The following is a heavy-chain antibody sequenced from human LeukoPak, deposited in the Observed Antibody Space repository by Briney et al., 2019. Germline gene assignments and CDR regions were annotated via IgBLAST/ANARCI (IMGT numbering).Heavy chain of an antibody. V-gene: IGHV3-23*01. J-gene: IGHJ1*01. CDR1: GFTFSSYA. CDR3: AKSVYAIHEYFQH. Sequence: GGSLRLSCAASGFTFSSYAMSWVRQAPGKGLEWVSAISGSGGSTYYADSVKGRFTISRDNSKNTPYLQMNSLRAEDTAVYYCAKSVYAIHEYFQHWGQGTLVTVSS. D-gene: IGHD2-8*01. CDR2: ISGSGGST.